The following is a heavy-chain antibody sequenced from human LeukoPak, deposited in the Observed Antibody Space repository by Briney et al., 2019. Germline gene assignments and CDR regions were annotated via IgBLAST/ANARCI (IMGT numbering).Heavy chain of an antibody. CDR1: GGSISSYY. Sequence: SETLSLTCTVSGGSISSYYWNWIRQPPGKGLEWIGYIYYSGSTNYNPSLKSRVTISVDTSKNQFSLKLRSVTAADTAVYYCARTDSSGWYGPFHYWGQGTLVTVSS. CDR3: ARTDSSGWYGPFHY. J-gene: IGHJ4*02. D-gene: IGHD6-19*01. CDR2: IYYSGST. V-gene: IGHV4-59*01.